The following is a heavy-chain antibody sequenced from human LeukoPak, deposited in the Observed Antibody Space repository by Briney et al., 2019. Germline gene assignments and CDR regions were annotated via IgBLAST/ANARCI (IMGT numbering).Heavy chain of an antibody. V-gene: IGHV3-48*04. CDR2: VSTTSDNI. Sequence: GGSLRLSCAASGFTFSSHPMHWVRQAPGKGLEWISYVSTTSDNIYYADSVKGRFTISRDNAKNSLYLQLNSLRAEDMALYYCAKEGVSSRAFDIWGQGTMVTVSS. J-gene: IGHJ3*02. CDR1: GFTFSSHP. D-gene: IGHD2-2*01. CDR3: AKEGVSSRAFDI.